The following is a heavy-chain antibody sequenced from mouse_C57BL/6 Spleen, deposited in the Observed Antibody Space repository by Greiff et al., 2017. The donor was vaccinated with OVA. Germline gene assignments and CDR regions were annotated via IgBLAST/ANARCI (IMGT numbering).Heavy chain of an antibody. V-gene: IGHV1-42*01. D-gene: IGHD1-1*01. CDR3: AREDYYGSSSMAMDY. CDR1: GYSFTGYY. Sequence: SGPELVKPGASVKISCKASGYSFTGYYMNWVKQSPEKSLEWIGEINPSSGGTTYNQKFKAKATLTVDKSSSTAYMQLKSLTSEDSAVYYCAREDYYGSSSMAMDYWGQGTSVTVSS. CDR2: INPSSGGT. J-gene: IGHJ4*01.